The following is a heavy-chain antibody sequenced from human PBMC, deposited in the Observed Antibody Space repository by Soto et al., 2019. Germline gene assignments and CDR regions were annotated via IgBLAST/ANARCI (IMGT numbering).Heavy chain of an antibody. D-gene: IGHD4-17*01. J-gene: IGHJ4*02. Sequence: QVQLVQSGAEVKKPGSSVKVSCKASGGTFSSYAIIWVRQAPGQGLEWMGGIIPIFGTANYAQKFQGRVTITADESTSTAYIELSSLRSEDTAVYYCARDNLGAYGDYGSIDCWGQGTLVTVSS. CDR3: ARDNLGAYGDYGSIDC. V-gene: IGHV1-69*01. CDR1: GGTFSSYA. CDR2: IIPIFGTA.